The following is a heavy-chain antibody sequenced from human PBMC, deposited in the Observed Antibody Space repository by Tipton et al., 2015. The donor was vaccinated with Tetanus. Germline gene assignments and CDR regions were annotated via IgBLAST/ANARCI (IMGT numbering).Heavy chain of an antibody. CDR3: AKTMVRGVLSPFDP. V-gene: IGHV3-30*18. CDR1: GFTFSNYP. Sequence: LSLTCVASGFTFSNYPMHWLRQAPGKGLQWVALILHDGSTTYYADSVKGRFTVSRDNSKNTLFLQMSSLRTEDTAVYYCAKTMVRGVLSPFDPWGQGTLVTVSS. J-gene: IGHJ5*02. CDR2: ILHDGSTT. D-gene: IGHD3-10*01.